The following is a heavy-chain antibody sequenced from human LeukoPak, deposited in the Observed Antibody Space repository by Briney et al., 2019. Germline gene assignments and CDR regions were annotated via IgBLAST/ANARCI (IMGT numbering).Heavy chain of an antibody. CDR1: GFTFSIAW. CDR2: IKSKTDGGTT. CDR3: TTGSYCGGDCYQYYYYYYMNV. V-gene: IGHV3-15*01. J-gene: IGHJ6*03. D-gene: IGHD2-21*02. Sequence: KTGGSLRLSCAASGFTFSIAWMSWVRQAPGKGLEWVGRIKSKTDGGTTDYAAPVKGRFTISRDDSKNTLYLQMNSLKTEDTAVYYCTTGSYCGGDCYQYYYYYYMNVWGKGTTVTVSS.